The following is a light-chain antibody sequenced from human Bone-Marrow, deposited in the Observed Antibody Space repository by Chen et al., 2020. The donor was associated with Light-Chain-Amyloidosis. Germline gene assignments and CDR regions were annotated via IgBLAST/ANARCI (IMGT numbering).Light chain of an antibody. CDR2: RDT. CDR3: QSADSSGTYEVI. V-gene: IGLV3-25*03. Sequence: SYQLPPPPAVSVPPGQTASITCSGDDLPTKYAYWYQQKPGQAPVLVIHRDTERPSGISERFSGSSSGTTATLTISGVQAEDEADYHCQSADSSGTYEVIFGGGTKLTVL. J-gene: IGLJ2*01. CDR1: DLPTKY.